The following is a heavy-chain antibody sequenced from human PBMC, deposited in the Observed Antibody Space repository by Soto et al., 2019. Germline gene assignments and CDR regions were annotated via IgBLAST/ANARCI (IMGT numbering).Heavy chain of an antibody. D-gene: IGHD6-19*01. V-gene: IGHV3-64*01. CDR1: GFTFSSYA. CDR3: ARGAVAGDQDLDY. J-gene: IGHJ4*02. CDR2: ISSNGGST. Sequence: GGSLRLSCAASGFTFSSYAMHWVRQAPGKGLEYVSAISSNGGSTYYANSVKGRFTISRDNSKNTLYLQMGSLRAEDMAVYYCARGAVAGDQDLDYWGQGTLVTVSS.